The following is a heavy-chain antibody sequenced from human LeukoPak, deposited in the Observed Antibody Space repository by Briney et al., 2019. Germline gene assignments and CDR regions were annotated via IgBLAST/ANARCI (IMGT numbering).Heavy chain of an antibody. V-gene: IGHV4-4*02. CDR3: ARGDWGSPDYYYMDV. CDR2: IYHSGST. Sequence: PSETLSLTCAVSGGSISSSNWWNWVRQPPGKGLEWIGQIYHSGSTNYNPSLKTRVTISVDTSKNQFSLKQSSVTAADTAVYYCARGDWGSPDYYYMDVWGKGTTVTVSS. D-gene: IGHD7-27*01. J-gene: IGHJ6*03. CDR1: GGSISSSNW.